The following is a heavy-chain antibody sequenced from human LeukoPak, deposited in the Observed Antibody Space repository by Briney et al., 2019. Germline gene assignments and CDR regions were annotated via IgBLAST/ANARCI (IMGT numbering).Heavy chain of an antibody. J-gene: IGHJ3*02. D-gene: IGHD1-26*01. CDR3: ARRSGSRKGDAFDI. V-gene: IGHV4-59*01. CDR1: GGSISSYY. Sequence: SETLSFTCTVSGGSISSYYWSWIRQPPGKGLEWIGYIYYSGSTNYNPSLKSRVTISVDTSKNQFSLKLSSVTAADTAVYYCARRSGSRKGDAFDIWGQGTMVTVSS. CDR2: IYYSGST.